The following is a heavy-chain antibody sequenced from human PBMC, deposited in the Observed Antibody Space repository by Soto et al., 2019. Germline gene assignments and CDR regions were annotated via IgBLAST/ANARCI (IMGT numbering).Heavy chain of an antibody. CDR3: ARERPLRGSDY. CDR1: GGSISSYY. V-gene: IGHV4-59*01. Sequence: SETLSLTCTVSGGSISSYYWSWIRQPPGKGLEWIGYIYYSGSTNYNPSLKSRVTISLDTSKTHFSLKLGSVTVADTAVYYCARERPLRGSDYWGQGTLVTVSS. CDR2: IYYSGST. D-gene: IGHD3-10*01. J-gene: IGHJ4*02.